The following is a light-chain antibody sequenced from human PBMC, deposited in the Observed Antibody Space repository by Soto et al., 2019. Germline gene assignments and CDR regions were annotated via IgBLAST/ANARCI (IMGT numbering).Light chain of an antibody. J-gene: IGLJ3*02. CDR3: CSYAGGGTWV. CDR1: NSDIGTYNL. V-gene: IGLV2-23*01. Sequence: QSVLTQPASVSASPGESITVSCTGTNSDIGTYNLVSWYQQYPGKAPKLMIHEGYKRPSGVSNRFSGSKSGNTASLTISGLQAEDEADYYCCSYAGGGTWVFGGGTKVTV. CDR2: EGY.